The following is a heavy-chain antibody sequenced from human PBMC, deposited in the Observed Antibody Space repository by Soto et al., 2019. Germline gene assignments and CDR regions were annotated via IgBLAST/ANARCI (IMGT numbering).Heavy chain of an antibody. V-gene: IGHV4-4*02. J-gene: IGHJ4*02. CDR3: AREGGGYRFDY. CDR1: GGSISSSNW. D-gene: IGHD1-26*01. CDR2: IYHSGST. Sequence: SLTCAVSGGSISSSNWWSWVRQPPGKGLEWIGKIYHSGSTNYNPSLKSRVTISVDPPKNQISLRLTFVTAADTAVYYCAREGGGYRFDYWGQGALVTVSS.